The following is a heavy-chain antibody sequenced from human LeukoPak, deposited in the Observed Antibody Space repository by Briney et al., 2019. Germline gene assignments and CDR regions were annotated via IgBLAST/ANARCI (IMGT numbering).Heavy chain of an antibody. CDR1: GFTFSSYD. J-gene: IGHJ5*02. D-gene: IGHD1-26*01. CDR3: ARTDSGSYWGWFDP. Sequence: GGSLRLSCAASGFTFSSYDMHWVRQVTGKGLEWVSTFGIAGDTYYPASVKGRFTISRDNAKNSLYLQMNSLRAEDTAFYYCARTDSGSYWGWFDPWGQGTLVTVSS. CDR2: FGIAGDT. V-gene: IGHV3-13*01.